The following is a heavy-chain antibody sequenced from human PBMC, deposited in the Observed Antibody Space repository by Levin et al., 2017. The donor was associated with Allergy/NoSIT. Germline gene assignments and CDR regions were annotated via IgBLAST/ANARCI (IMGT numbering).Heavy chain of an antibody. CDR2: ISSSSSYI. V-gene: IGHV3-21*01. D-gene: IGHD6-13*01. CDR1: GFTFSSYS. Sequence: SCAASGFTFSSYSMNWVRQAPGKGLEWVSSISSSSSYIYYADSVKGRFTISRDNAKNSLYLQMNSLRAEDTAVYYCARDRGGYSNLYYFDYWGQGTLVTVSS. J-gene: IGHJ4*02. CDR3: ARDRGGYSNLYYFDY.